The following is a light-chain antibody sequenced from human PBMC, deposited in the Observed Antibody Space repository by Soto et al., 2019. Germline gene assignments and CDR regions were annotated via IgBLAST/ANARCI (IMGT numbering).Light chain of an antibody. CDR3: QQYNNWPWT. V-gene: IGKV3-15*01. J-gene: IGKJ1*01. CDR2: GAS. Sequence: EIVMTPSPDTLSVSPGERATLSCRAIQSVSSNLAWYQKKHGQPPRLLIYGASTRATGIPARFSGSGSGTEFTITISSLQSVDFEVYSCQQYNNWPWTFGQGTKVDIK. CDR1: QSVSSN.